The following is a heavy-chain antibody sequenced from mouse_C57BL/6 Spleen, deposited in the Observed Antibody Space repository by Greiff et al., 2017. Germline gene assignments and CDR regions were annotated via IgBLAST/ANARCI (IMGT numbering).Heavy chain of an antibody. V-gene: IGHV8-8*01. J-gene: IGHJ2*01. D-gene: IGHD2-4*01. Sequence: QVTLKESGPGILQPSQTLSLTCSFSGFSLSTFGMGVGWIRQPSGKGLEWLAHIWWDDDKYYNPALKSRLTISKDTSKNQVFLKIANVDTADTATYDCARIASRPTMITTRGTTVYYFDYWGQGTTLTVSS. CDR1: GFSLSTFGMG. CDR2: IWWDDDK. CDR3: ARIASRPTMITTRGTTVYYFDY.